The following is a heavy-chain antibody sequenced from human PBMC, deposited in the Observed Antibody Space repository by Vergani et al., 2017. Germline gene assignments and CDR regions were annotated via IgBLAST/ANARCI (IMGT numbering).Heavy chain of an antibody. D-gene: IGHD2-21*02. CDR3: ARLSAVVVTAMVGWFDP. V-gene: IGHV1-69*01. Sequence: QVQLVQSGAEVKKPGSSVKVSCKASGGTFSSYAISWVRQAPGQGLEWMGGIIPIFGTANYAQKFQGRVTLTADESTSTAYMELSSLRSEDTAVYYCARLSAVVVTAMVGWFDPWGQGTLVTVSS. CDR1: GGTFSSYA. J-gene: IGHJ5*02. CDR2: IIPIFGTA.